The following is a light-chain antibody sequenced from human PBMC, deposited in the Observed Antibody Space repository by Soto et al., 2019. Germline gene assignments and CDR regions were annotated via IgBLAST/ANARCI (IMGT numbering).Light chain of an antibody. CDR3: QQRQSWPPGFT. V-gene: IGKV3-11*01. CDR1: QNVDSY. Sequence: EIVLTQSPATLSLSPGERATLSCRASQNVDSYLAWYQQKPGQAPRLLIYDTVNRATGTPDRFSGSGSGTDFPLTSSSLEPDECAVYDCQQRQSWPPGFTFGPGTKVDFK. CDR2: DTV. J-gene: IGKJ3*01.